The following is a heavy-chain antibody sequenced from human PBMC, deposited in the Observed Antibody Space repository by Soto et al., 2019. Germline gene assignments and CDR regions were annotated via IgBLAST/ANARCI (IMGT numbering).Heavy chain of an antibody. CDR2: IWYDGSNK. V-gene: IGHV3-33*01. CDR3: ARDGQNVDTAMVNYFDY. Sequence: PGGSLRLSCAASGFTFSSYGMHWVRQAPGKGLEWVAVIWYDGSNKYYADSVKGRFTISRDNSKNTLYLQMNSLRAEDTAVYYCARDGQNVDTAMVNYFDYWGQGTLVTVSS. J-gene: IGHJ4*02. CDR1: GFTFSSYG. D-gene: IGHD5-18*01.